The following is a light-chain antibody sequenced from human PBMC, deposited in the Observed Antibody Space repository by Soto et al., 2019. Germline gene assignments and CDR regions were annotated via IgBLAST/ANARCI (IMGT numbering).Light chain of an antibody. Sequence: QSVLTQPRSVSGSPGQSVTLSCTGTSSDVGGYNYVSWYQQHPGKAPKLMIYDVITRPSGVPDRFSGSKSGNTASLTISGLQAEDEADYYCCSYAGGYTFVFGTGTKLTVL. V-gene: IGLV2-11*01. CDR3: CSYAGGYTFV. J-gene: IGLJ1*01. CDR2: DVI. CDR1: SSDVGGYNY.